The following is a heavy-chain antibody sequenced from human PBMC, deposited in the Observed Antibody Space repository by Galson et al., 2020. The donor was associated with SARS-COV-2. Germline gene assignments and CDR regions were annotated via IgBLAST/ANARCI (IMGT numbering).Heavy chain of an antibody. J-gene: IGHJ5*02. CDR1: GGSISSSSYY. D-gene: IGHD3-3*01. V-gene: IGHV4-39*01. Sequence: SETLSLTCTVSGGSISSSSYYWGWIRPPPGKGLEWIGSIYYSGSTYYNPSLKSRVTISVDTSKNQFSLKLSSVTAADTAVYYCARCESDFWCGYSGFDPWGQGTLVTVSS. CDR2: IYYSGST. CDR3: ARCESDFWCGYSGFDP.